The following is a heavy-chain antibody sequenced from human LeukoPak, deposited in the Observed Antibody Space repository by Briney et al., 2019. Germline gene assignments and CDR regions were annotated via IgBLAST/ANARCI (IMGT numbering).Heavy chain of an antibody. J-gene: IGHJ5*02. D-gene: IGHD2-2*01. CDR1: GGSISSYY. Sequence: SETLSLTCTVSGGSISSYYWSWIRQPPGKGLEWIGHIYCSGTTNYNPSLKSRVTISVDTSKNKFSLQLSSVTGADEAAYYCGGAQRGYCSSTRCYYAWFDPRGQGTLVTASS. V-gene: IGHV4-59*01. CDR2: IYCSGTT. CDR3: GGAQRGYCSSTRCYYAWFDP.